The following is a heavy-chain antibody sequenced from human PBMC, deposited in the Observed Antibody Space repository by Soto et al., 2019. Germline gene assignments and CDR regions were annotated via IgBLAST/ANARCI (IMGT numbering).Heavy chain of an antibody. CDR3: GRGRGYCSGGSCYSHPFDI. D-gene: IGHD2-15*01. CDR2: INHSGST. V-gene: IGHV4-34*01. J-gene: IGHJ3*02. Sequence: RISKTQGNGLEWIGEINHSGSTNYNPSLKSRVTISVDTSKNQFSLKLSSVTAADTAVYYCGRGRGYCSGGSCYSHPFDIWGQGTMVTVSS.